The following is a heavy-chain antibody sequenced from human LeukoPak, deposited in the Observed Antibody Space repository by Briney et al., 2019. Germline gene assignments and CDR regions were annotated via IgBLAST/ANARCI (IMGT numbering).Heavy chain of an antibody. V-gene: IGHV4-59*01. CDR1: GGSISSYY. CDR3: ARDSGGIPYYYGMDV. D-gene: IGHD2-15*01. CDR2: IYYSGST. J-gene: IGHJ6*02. Sequence: SETLSLTCTVSGGSISSYYWSWIRQPPGKGLEWIGYIYYSGSTNCNPSLKSRVTISVDTSKNQFSLRLSSVTAADTAVYYCARDSGGIPYYYGMDVWGQGTTVTVSS.